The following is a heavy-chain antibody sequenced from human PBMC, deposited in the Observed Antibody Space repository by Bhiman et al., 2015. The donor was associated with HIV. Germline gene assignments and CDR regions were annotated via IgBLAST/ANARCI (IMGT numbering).Heavy chain of an antibody. Sequence: EVQLVESGGGLVQPGGSLRLSCAASGFTFSSYWMSWVRQAPGKGLEWVANIKQDGSEKYYVDSVKGRFTISRDNAQNSLYLQMNTLRAEDTAVYYCARGRATALDIDAFDIWGQGTMVTVSS. CDR2: IKQDGSEK. D-gene: IGHD5-12*01. CDR1: GFTFSSYW. V-gene: IGHV3-7*02. J-gene: IGHJ3*02. CDR3: ARGRATALDIDAFDI.